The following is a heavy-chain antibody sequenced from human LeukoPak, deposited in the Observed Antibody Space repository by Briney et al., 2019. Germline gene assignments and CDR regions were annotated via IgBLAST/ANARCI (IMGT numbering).Heavy chain of an antibody. J-gene: IGHJ4*02. D-gene: IGHD6-13*01. CDR2: INHSAST. CDR1: GGSFSGYY. Sequence: SETLSLTCAVYGGSFSGYYWTWIRQPPGKRLEWIGEINHSASTTYNPSLKSRVTISEDRSKNQFSLRLTSVTAADTAVYYCARANINLEYSSSWYFDYWGQGTLVTVSS. CDR3: ARANINLEYSSSWYFDY. V-gene: IGHV4-34*01.